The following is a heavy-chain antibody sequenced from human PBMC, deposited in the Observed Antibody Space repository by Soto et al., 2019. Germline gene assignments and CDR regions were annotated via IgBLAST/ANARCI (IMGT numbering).Heavy chain of an antibody. D-gene: IGHD2-21*01. V-gene: IGHV3-7*01. CDR2: TKPDGSEK. Sequence: XGSLRLSCASSVFIFNTHWMSCVRHAPEKGLEWVAHTKPDGSEKYYVDSAKGRFNISRDNTRNSLYLQMNSLRADDTALYYCVAWRNSTSHPWGQGTLCNV. CDR3: VAWRNSTSHP. CDR1: VFIFNTHW. J-gene: IGHJ5*02.